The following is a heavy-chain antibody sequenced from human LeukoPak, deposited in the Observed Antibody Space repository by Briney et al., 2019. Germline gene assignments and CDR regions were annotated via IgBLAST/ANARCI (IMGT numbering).Heavy chain of an antibody. CDR2: MNPNSGNT. V-gene: IGHV1-8*01. Sequence: ASVKVSCKASGYTFTSYDINWVRQATGQGLEWMGWMNPNSGNTGYAQKFQGRVTMTRNTSISTAYMEPSSLRSEDAAVYYCARGLGRTAMVTRGEVRFDYWGQGTLVTVSS. J-gene: IGHJ4*02. D-gene: IGHD5-18*01. CDR1: GYTFTSYD. CDR3: ARGLGRTAMVTRGEVRFDY.